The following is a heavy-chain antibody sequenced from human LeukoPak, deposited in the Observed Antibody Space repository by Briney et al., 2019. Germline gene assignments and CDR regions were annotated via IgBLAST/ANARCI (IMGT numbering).Heavy chain of an antibody. CDR3: ARGLRYYDSSGYYYEGGFDY. J-gene: IGHJ4*02. Sequence: GGSLRLSCAASGFTVSSNYMSWVRQAPGKGLEWVSVIYSGGSTYYADSVKGRFTISRDNSKNTLYPQMNSLRAEDTAVYYCARGLRYYDSSGYYYEGGFDYWGQGTLVTVSS. D-gene: IGHD3-22*01. V-gene: IGHV3-53*01. CDR2: IYSGGST. CDR1: GFTVSSNY.